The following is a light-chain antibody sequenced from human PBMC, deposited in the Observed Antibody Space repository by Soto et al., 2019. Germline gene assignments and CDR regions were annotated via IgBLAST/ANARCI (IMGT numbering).Light chain of an antibody. Sequence: EIVLTQSPGTLSLSPGERATLSCRASQSVSSSYLAWYQQKPRKAPRLLIYGASSRATGIPDRFSGSGSGTDFTLTISRLEPEDFAGYYCQQYGSSPLTFGGGTKVEIK. CDR1: QSVSSSY. CDR2: GAS. J-gene: IGKJ4*01. CDR3: QQYGSSPLT. V-gene: IGKV3-20*01.